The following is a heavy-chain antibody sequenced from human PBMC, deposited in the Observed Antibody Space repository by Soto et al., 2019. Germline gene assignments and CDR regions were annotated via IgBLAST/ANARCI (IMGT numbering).Heavy chain of an antibody. Sequence: PSETLSLTCAVSGGSISSSNWWSWVRQPPGKGLEWIGEIYHSGSTNYNPSLKSRVTISVDKSKNQFSLKLSSVAAADTAVYYCATYSSGWYGLDPWGQGTLVTVSS. D-gene: IGHD6-19*01. CDR2: IYHSGST. CDR1: GGSISSSNW. CDR3: ATYSSGWYGLDP. J-gene: IGHJ5*02. V-gene: IGHV4-4*02.